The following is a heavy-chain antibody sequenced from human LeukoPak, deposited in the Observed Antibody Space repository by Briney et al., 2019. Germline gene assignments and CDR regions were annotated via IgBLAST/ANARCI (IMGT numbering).Heavy chain of an antibody. CDR3: ARGILSSGWYDS. CDR1: GFIFTDYY. V-gene: IGHV3-11*06. J-gene: IGHJ5*01. CDR2: IDSSSTST. D-gene: IGHD6-19*01. Sequence: GGSLRLSCAASGFIFTDYYMSWIRQAPGKGLEWVSFIDSSSTSTNYVDSVKGRFSISRDNAKNSLYLQMSSLRVEDTAVYYCARGILSSGWYDSWGQGTLVTVSS.